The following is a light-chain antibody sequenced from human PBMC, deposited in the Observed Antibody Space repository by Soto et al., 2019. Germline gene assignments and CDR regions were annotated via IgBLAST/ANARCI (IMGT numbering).Light chain of an antibody. CDR2: GSS. CDR3: QQYNNWGLS. V-gene: IGKV3D-15*01. Sequence: IVMTQSPATLSVSPGEGVTLSCRASENVGTNLAWYQQKPGQAPRLLMYGSSTRATGIPATFSGSVSGTEFTLTISSLQSEESAVYYCQQYNNWGLSFGGGTRVEIK. CDR1: ENVGTN. J-gene: IGKJ4*01.